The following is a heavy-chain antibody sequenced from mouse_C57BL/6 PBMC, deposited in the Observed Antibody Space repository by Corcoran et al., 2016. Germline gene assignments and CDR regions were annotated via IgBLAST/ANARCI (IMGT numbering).Heavy chain of an antibody. CDR3: ARSAAYYSNYDWYFDV. CDR2: IYPGDGDT. D-gene: IGHD2-5*01. J-gene: IGHJ1*03. V-gene: IGHV1-80*01. CDR1: GYAFSSYW. Sequence: QVQLQQSGAELVKPGASVKISCKASGYAFSSYWMNWVKQRPGKGLEWIGQIYPGDGDTNYNGKFKGKATLTADKSSSTAYMQLSSLTSEDSAVYFCARSAAYYSNYDWYFDVWGTGTTVTVSS.